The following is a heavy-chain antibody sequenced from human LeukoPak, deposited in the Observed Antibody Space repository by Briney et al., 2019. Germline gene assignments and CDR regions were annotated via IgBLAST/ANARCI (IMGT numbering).Heavy chain of an antibody. Sequence: GGSLRLSCAASGFTFSSYAISWVRQAPGKGLEWVSAISGSGGSTYYADSVKGRFTISIDNSKNTLYLQMNSLRAEDTAVYYCAKDREDAEYYFDYWGQGTMVTVSS. V-gene: IGHV3-23*01. CDR2: ISGSGGST. CDR3: AKDREDAEYYFDY. J-gene: IGHJ4*02. D-gene: IGHD2-2*01. CDR1: GFTFSSYA.